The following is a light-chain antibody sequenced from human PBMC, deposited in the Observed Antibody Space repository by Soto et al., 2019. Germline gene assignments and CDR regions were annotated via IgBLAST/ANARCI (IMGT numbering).Light chain of an antibody. V-gene: IGKV1-5*03. CDR1: QSISTW. CDR2: KAS. J-gene: IGKJ1*01. Sequence: DIQMTQSPSTLSASVGDRVTITCRASQSISTWLAWYQQKPGKAPKLLIYKASSLESGVPSRFSGSASGTEFTLTISSLQPDDFATYYCQQYNTYVWTFGRGTKVEIK. CDR3: QQYNTYVWT.